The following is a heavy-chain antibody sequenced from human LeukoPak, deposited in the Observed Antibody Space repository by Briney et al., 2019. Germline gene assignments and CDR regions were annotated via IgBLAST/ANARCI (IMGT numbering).Heavy chain of an antibody. D-gene: IGHD3-22*01. CDR1: GGSISSYY. V-gene: IGHV4-59*01. Sequence: PSETLSLTCTVSGGSISSYYWSWIRQPPGKGLEWIGYIYYSGSTNYNPSLKSRVTISVDTSKNQFSLRLSSVTAADTAVYYCARGPTRITMIVVVSPKGFDPWGQGTLVTVSS. J-gene: IGHJ5*02. CDR3: ARGPTRITMIVVVSPKGFDP. CDR2: IYYSGST.